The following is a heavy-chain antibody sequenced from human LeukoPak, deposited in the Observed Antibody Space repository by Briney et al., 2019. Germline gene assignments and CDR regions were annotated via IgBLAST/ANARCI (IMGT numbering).Heavy chain of an antibody. CDR1: GGTFSSYA. V-gene: IGHV1-69*13. CDR3: ARALYNWNPINWFDP. J-gene: IGHJ5*02. CDR2: IIPIFGTA. Sequence: GASVTVSCKASGGTFSSYAIGWVRQAPGQGLEWMGGIIPIFGTANYAQKFQGRVTITADESTSIAYMELSSLRSEDTAVYYCARALYNWNPINWFDPWGQGTLVTVSS. D-gene: IGHD1-20*01.